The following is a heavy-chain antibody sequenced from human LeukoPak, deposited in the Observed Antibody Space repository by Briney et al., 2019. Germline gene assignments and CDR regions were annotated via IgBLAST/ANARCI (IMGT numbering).Heavy chain of an antibody. Sequence: SETLSLTCAASGGSISSYAWSWIRQPAGKGLEWIGRIYTSGSTSGSTNYNPSLKSRVTMSVATSTNQFSLKLLSVTAADTAVYYCATSPRSTWSSSFDYWGQGTLVTVSS. CDR2: IYTSGSTSGST. CDR3: ATSPRSTWSSSFDY. J-gene: IGHJ4*02. CDR1: GGSISSYA. D-gene: IGHD6-13*01. V-gene: IGHV4-4*07.